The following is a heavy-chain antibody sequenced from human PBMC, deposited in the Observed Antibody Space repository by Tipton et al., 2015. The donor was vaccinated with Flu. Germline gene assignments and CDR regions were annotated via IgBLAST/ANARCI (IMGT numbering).Heavy chain of an antibody. CDR3: ARFSVRGESDY. Sequence: TLSLTCTVSGGSINSYYWSWIRQPAGKGLEWIGRIYSSGSTNYNPSLKSRATMLVDTSKNQFSLKMSSVTAADTAVYYCARFSVRGESDYWGQGTLVTVSS. CDR1: GGSINSYY. CDR2: IYSSGST. V-gene: IGHV4-4*07. D-gene: IGHD3-10*01. J-gene: IGHJ4*02.